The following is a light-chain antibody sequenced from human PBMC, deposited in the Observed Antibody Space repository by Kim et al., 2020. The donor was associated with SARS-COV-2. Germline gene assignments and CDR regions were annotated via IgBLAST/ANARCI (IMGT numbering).Light chain of an antibody. CDR2: DAS. Sequence: DIQMTQSPSSLSVSIGDRVTITCLASQSIRSYLNWYQQKSGKAPKLLIYDASTLQSGVPSRFSGSGSGTDFTLTISSLQPEDFATYYCQQSYSALLWTFGQGTKVDIK. J-gene: IGKJ1*01. CDR3: QQSYSALLWT. CDR1: QSIRSY. V-gene: IGKV1-39*01.